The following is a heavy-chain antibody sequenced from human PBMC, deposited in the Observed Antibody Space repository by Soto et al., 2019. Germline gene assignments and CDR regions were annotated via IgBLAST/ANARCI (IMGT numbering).Heavy chain of an antibody. V-gene: IGHV4-59*08. D-gene: IGHD4-4*01. Sequence: PSETLSLTCTVSGGSISSYYWSWIRQPPGKGLEWIGYIYYSGSTNYNPSLKSRVTISVDTSKNQFSLKLSSVTAADTAVYYCARYSNYEEFDYWGQGTLVTVSS. CDR1: GGSISSYY. J-gene: IGHJ4*02. CDR2: IYYSGST. CDR3: ARYSNYEEFDY.